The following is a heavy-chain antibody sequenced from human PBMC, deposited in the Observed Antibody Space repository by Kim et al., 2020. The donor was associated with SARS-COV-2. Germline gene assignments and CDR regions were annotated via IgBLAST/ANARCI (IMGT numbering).Heavy chain of an antibody. D-gene: IGHD6-19*01. CDR1: GGSISSYF. CDR2: IYYSGST. Sequence: SETLSLTCTVSGGSISSYFWSWIRQPPGKGLEWIGYIYYSGSTNYNPSLKSRVTISVDTSKNQFSLKLSSVTAADTAVYYCARDGAVAATGLVYWGQGTLVTVSS. CDR3: ARDGAVAATGLVY. V-gene: IGHV4-59*01. J-gene: IGHJ4*02.